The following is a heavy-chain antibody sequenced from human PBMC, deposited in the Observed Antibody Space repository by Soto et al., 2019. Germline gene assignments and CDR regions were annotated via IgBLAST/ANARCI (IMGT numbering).Heavy chain of an antibody. CDR3: ARLFSPYYDFWSGRVGYYYMDV. Sequence: PSETLSLTCTVSGGSISSYYWSWIRQPPGKGLEWIGYIYYSGSTNYNPSLKSRVTISVDTSKNQFSLKLSSVTAADTAVYYCARLFSPYYDFWSGRVGYYYMDVWGKGTTVTVSS. D-gene: IGHD3-3*01. CDR1: GGSISSYY. J-gene: IGHJ6*03. CDR2: IYYSGST. V-gene: IGHV4-59*08.